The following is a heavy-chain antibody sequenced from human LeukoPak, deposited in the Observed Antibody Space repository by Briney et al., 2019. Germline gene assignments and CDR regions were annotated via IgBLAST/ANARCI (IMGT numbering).Heavy chain of an antibody. V-gene: IGHV4-39*07. CDR2: IYYQGNT. Sequence: SVTLSLTCTVSTDSISKSLYHWAWVRQPPGKGLEWIAEIYYQGNTYYNPSLSGRVTISVDTSKNQFSLQLNAVTAADTALYFCASVKLGYYYDTNGYFDSWGQGIPVTVSS. CDR3: ASVKLGYYYDTNGYFDS. CDR1: TDSISKSLYH. J-gene: IGHJ4*02. D-gene: IGHD3-22*01.